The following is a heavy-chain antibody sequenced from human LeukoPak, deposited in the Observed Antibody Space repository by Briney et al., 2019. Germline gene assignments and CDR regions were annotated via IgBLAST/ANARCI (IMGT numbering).Heavy chain of an antibody. CDR1: XXXXX. Sequence: XXXXXIGXVRPMPGKGLEWRGIIYPGDSDTRYSPSFQGQVTISADKSISTAYLQWSSLEASDTAMYYCARSTRPYFDYWGQGTLVTVSS. D-gene: IGHD2-2*01. J-gene: IGHJ4*02. V-gene: IGHV5-51*01. CDR3: ARSTRPYFDY. CDR2: IYPGDSDT.